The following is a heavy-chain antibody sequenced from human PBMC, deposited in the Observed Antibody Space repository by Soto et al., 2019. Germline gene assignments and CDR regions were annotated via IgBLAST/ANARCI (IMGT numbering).Heavy chain of an antibody. CDR3: ARRGEGYFQH. J-gene: IGHJ1*01. V-gene: IGHV4-39*01. Sequence: SETLSLTCTVSGGSISSSSYYWGWIRQPPGKGLEWIGSIYYSGSTYYNPSLKSRVTISVDTSKNQFSLKLSSVTAADTAVYYCARRGEGYFQHWGQGTLVTVSS. D-gene: IGHD3-16*01. CDR2: IYYSGST. CDR1: GGSISSSSYY.